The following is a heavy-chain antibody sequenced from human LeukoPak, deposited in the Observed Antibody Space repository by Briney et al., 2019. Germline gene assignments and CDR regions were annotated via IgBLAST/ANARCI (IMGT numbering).Heavy chain of an antibody. Sequence: PSETLSLTCTVSGGSISSSSYYWGWIRQPPGKGLEWIGSIYYSGSTYYNPSLKSRVTISVDTSKNQFSLKLSSVTAADTAVNYCATRKSTVTSYYYYYYMDVWGKGTTVTVSS. CDR2: IYYSGST. D-gene: IGHD4-11*01. CDR3: ATRKSTVTSYYYYYYMDV. CDR1: GGSISSSSYY. J-gene: IGHJ6*03. V-gene: IGHV4-39*01.